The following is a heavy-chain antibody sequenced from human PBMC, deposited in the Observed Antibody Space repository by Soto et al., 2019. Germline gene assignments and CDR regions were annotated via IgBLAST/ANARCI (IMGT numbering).Heavy chain of an antibody. D-gene: IGHD2-8*01. CDR1: GFSLSTGGMG. V-gene: IGHV2-5*02. Sequence: QITLKESGPTLVKPTQTLTLTCTFSGFSLSTGGMGVGWIRQPPGKALEWLALIYWDGDRRYSPSLMNRLTIGKETPKNQVGLNITNMDPLEHTTYLRVTSRWCWEFLQFFSSHYYYGMDIWGQGTTVTVSS. CDR3: VTSRWCWEFLQFFSSHYYYGMDI. CDR2: IYWDGDR. J-gene: IGHJ6*02.